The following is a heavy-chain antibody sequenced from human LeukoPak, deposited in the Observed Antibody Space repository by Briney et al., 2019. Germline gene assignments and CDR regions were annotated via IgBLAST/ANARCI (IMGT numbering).Heavy chain of an antibody. CDR1: AYTHTELS. D-gene: IGHD6-19*01. CDR2: FDPEDGET. J-gene: IGHJ4*02. V-gene: IGHV1-24*01. Sequence: GASVKVSCKVSAYTHTELSMHWVRQAPGKGLEWMGGFDPEDGETIYAQKFQGRVTMTEDTSTDTAYMELSSLRSEDTAVYYCATRLLYSSGWYFDYWGQGTLVAVSS. CDR3: ATRLLYSSGWYFDY.